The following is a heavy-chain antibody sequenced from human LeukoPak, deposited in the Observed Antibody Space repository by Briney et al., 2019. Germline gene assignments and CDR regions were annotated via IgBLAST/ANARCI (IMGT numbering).Heavy chain of an antibody. J-gene: IGHJ4*02. Sequence: GGSLRLSCAAAGFTFSSYAMSWVRQAPGKGLEWVSTIGSTGSNTYYTDTVKGRFTISRDNSKNTLYLQINGLRADDTAVYYCAKSMSTVTTSPFWGQGTLVTVSS. CDR2: IGSTGSNT. D-gene: IGHD4-17*01. CDR1: GFTFSSYA. CDR3: AKSMSTVTTSPF. V-gene: IGHV3-23*01.